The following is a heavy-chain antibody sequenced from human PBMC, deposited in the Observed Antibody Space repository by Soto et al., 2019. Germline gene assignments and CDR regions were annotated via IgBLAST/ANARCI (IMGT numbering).Heavy chain of an antibody. CDR1: GGTFSSYA. Sequence: QVQLVQSGAEVKKPGSSVKVSCKASGGTFSSYAISWVRQAPGQGLEWMGGIIPIFGTANYAQKFQGRVTITADESMSTAYMELSSLRSEDTAVYYCARDGNGSATTVTNWFDPWGQGTLVTVSS. V-gene: IGHV1-69*12. D-gene: IGHD4-17*01. CDR3: ARDGNGSATTVTNWFDP. CDR2: IIPIFGTA. J-gene: IGHJ5*02.